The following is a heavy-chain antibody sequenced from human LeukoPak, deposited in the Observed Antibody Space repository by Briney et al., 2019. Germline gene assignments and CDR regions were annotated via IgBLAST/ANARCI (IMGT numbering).Heavy chain of an antibody. CDR2: IYYSGNT. CDR3: AKEANWFDP. CDR1: GVSISSSNSY. V-gene: IGHV4-39*02. Sequence: PSETLSLTCTVSGVSISSSNSYWGWIRQPPGKGLEWIGSIYYSGNTYYNASLKSQVSISIDTSKNQFSLKLSSVTAADTAVYYCAKEANWFDPWGQGTLVTVSS. J-gene: IGHJ5*02.